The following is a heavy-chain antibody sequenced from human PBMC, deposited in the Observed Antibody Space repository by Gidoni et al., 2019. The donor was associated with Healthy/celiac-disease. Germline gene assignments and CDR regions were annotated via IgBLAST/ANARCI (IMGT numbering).Heavy chain of an antibody. J-gene: IGHJ6*02. D-gene: IGHD2-2*01. CDR1: GFTFSSYG. CDR2: ISYDGSNK. Sequence: QVQLVESGGGVVQPGRSLRLSCAASGFTFSSYGMHWVRQAPGKGREWVAVISYDGSNKYYADSVKGRFTISRDNSKKTLYLQMNSLRAEDTAVYYCAKERLRGYCSSTSCSRAQEDYYYYYGMDVWGQGTTVTVSS. CDR3: AKERLRGYCSSTSCSRAQEDYYYYYGMDV. V-gene: IGHV3-30*18.